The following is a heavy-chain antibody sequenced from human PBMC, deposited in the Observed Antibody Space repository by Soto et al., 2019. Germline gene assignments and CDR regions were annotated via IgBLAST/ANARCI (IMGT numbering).Heavy chain of an antibody. CDR1: GFTVSSNY. J-gene: IGHJ6*02. CDR3: ARDSTGYQLLHYYYYGMDV. CDR2: IYSGGST. Sequence: GGSLRLSCAASGFTVSSNYMSWVRQAPGKGLEWVSVIYSGGSTYYADSVKGRFTISRDNSKNTLYLQMNSLRAEDTAVYYCARDSTGYQLLHYYYYGMDVWGRGTTVTVSS. D-gene: IGHD2-2*01. V-gene: IGHV3-66*01.